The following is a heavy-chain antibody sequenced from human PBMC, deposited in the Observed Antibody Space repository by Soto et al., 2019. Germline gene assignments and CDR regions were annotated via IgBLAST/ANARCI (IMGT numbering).Heavy chain of an antibody. D-gene: IGHD1-26*01. Sequence: EVQLVESRGGLVKPGGSLRLSCAASGFTFSTYVMNWVRQAPGKGLEWVSSINGRSNYIYYADSVKGRFTISRDNAKNSLYLQMNSLRAEDTAVYYCAREDGIVGTTSAFDYWGQGTLVTVSS. CDR1: GFTFSTYV. CDR3: AREDGIVGTTSAFDY. V-gene: IGHV3-21*01. CDR2: INGRSNYI. J-gene: IGHJ4*02.